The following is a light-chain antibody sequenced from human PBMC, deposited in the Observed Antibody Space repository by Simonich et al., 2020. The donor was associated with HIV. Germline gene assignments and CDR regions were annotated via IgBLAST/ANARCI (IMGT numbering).Light chain of an antibody. J-gene: IGLJ2*01. CDR2: RDN. CDR1: SSNIGAVSD. CDR3: QSYDSSLSGDVV. V-gene: IGLV1-40*01. Sequence: QSVLTQPPSVSGAPGQRVTISCTGTSSNIGAVSDVHWYQQLPGAAPKLRIYRDNNRPSGVPDRFSGSKSGTSASLAITGLQAEDEADYYCQSYDSSLSGDVVFGGGTKLTVL.